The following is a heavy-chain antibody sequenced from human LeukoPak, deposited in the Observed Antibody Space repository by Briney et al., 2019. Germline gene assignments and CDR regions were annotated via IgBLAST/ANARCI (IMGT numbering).Heavy chain of an antibody. CDR1: GFTFDDYG. D-gene: IGHD3-22*01. Sequence: GGSLRLSCAASGFTFDDYGMSWVRQAPGKGLEWVSGINWNGGSTGYADSVKGRFTISRDNAKNSLYLQMNSLRAEDTGLYYCAREDYDSSGLDDAFDIWGQGTMVTVSS. CDR3: AREDYDSSGLDDAFDI. CDR2: INWNGGST. J-gene: IGHJ3*02. V-gene: IGHV3-20*04.